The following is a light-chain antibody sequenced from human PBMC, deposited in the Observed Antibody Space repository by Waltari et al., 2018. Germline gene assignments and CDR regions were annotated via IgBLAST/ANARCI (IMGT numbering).Light chain of an antibody. CDR2: DVS. Sequence: QSALTQPASVPGSPGQSITISCPGTTSDVGGYNYVPLYQHHPGKAPKLMIYDVSNRPSGVSNRFSGSKSGNTASLTISGLQAEDEADYYCSSYISSSTLELFGGGTSLTVL. V-gene: IGLV2-14*03. J-gene: IGLJ2*01. CDR1: TSDVGGYNY. CDR3: SSYISSSTLEL.